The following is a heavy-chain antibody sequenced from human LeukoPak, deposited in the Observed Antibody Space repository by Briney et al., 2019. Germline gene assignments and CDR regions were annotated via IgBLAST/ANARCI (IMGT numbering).Heavy chain of an antibody. Sequence: GGSLRLSCVASGFTFSRYSMNWVRQAPGKGLEWVSYISSSNNTIDYADSVKGRFSISRDNAKNSLYLQMKSLRDEDTAVYYCAREDGGKADIWGQGTMVTVSS. V-gene: IGHV3-48*02. CDR1: GFTFSRYS. CDR3: AREDGGKADI. J-gene: IGHJ3*02. D-gene: IGHD4-23*01. CDR2: ISSSNNTI.